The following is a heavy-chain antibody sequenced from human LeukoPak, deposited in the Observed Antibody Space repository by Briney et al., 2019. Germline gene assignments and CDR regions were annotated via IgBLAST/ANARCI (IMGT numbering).Heavy chain of an antibody. D-gene: IGHD1-26*01. CDR3: AKAMGATLFDY. CDR1: GFTFSSYS. CDR2: ISSSSIYI. V-gene: IGHV3-21*04. Sequence: GGSLRLSCAASGFTFSSYSMNWVRQAPGKGPEWVSAISSSSIYIYYADSVKGRFTISRDNSKNTLYLQMNSLRAGDTAVYYCAKAMGATLFDYWGQGTLVTVSS. J-gene: IGHJ4*02.